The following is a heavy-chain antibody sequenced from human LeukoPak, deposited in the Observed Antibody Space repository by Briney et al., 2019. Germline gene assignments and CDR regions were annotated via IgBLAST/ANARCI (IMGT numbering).Heavy chain of an antibody. V-gene: IGHV3-7*03. CDR2: INQNGGVK. D-gene: IGHD4-23*01. J-gene: IGHJ4*02. Sequence: GGSLRLSCVASGFISVDYGMRWARQAPGKGLEWVATINQNGGVKYYVDSVKGRFTISRDNAKTSLFLQMNSLRIDDTAMYYCTRTVNSASDFWGQGTLVTVSS. CDR1: GFISVDYG. CDR3: TRTVNSASDF.